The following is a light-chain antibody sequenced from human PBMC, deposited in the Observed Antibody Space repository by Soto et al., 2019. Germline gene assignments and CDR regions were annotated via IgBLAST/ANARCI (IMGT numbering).Light chain of an antibody. CDR1: QSVSSN. J-gene: IGKJ1*01. CDR3: QQYNNWPRT. Sequence: EIVMTQSPATLSVSTGERATLSCRASQSVSSNLAWYQQKPGQAPRLLIYGASTRATGIPARFSGSGSGTEFTLTISSPQSEDFAVYYCQQYNNWPRTFGQGTKVDIK. CDR2: GAS. V-gene: IGKV3-15*01.